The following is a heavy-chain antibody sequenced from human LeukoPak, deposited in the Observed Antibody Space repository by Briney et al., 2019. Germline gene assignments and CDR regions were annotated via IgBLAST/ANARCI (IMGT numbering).Heavy chain of an antibody. CDR2: IWYDGSNK. CDR1: GFTFSSYG. D-gene: IGHD1-26*01. J-gene: IGHJ4*02. V-gene: IGHV3-33*03. Sequence: PGGSLRLSCAASGFTFSSYGMHWVRQAPGKGLEWVAVIWYDGSNKYYADSVKGRFTISRDNAKNSLYLQMNSLRAEDTAVYYCASAGIVGATGNDYWGQGTLVTVSS. CDR3: ASAGIVGATGNDY.